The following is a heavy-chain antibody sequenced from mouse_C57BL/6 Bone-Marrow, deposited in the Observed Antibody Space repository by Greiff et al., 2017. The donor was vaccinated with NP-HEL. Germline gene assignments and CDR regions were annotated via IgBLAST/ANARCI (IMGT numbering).Heavy chain of an antibody. J-gene: IGHJ3*01. CDR2: IYPGGGYT. Sequence: VQLQQSGAELVRPGTSVKMSCKASGYTFTNYWIGWAKQRPGHGLEWIGDIYPGGGYTNYNEKFKGKATLTADKSSSTAYMQFSSLTSEDSAIYYGARSQDYDAAWFAYWGQGTLVTVSA. D-gene: IGHD2-4*01. CDR1: GYTFTNYW. CDR3: ARSQDYDAAWFAY. V-gene: IGHV1-63*01.